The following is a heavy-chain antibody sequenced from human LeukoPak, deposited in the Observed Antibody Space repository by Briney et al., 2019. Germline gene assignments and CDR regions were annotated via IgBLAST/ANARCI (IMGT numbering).Heavy chain of an antibody. CDR1: GGSISSYY. J-gene: IGHJ6*02. CDR3: ARDNWNYGSSMDV. D-gene: IGHD1-7*01. V-gene: IGHV4-59*01. Sequence: SETLSLTCTVSGGSISSYYWSRIRQPPGKGLEWIGYIYYSGSTNYNPSLKSRVTISVDTSKNQFSLKLSSVTAADTAVYYCARDNWNYGSSMDVWGQGTTVTVSS. CDR2: IYYSGST.